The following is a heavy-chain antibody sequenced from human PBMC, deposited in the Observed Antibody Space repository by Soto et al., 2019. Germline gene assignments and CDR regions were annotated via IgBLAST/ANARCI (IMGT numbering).Heavy chain of an antibody. V-gene: IGHV3-21*04. D-gene: IGHD6-19*01. CDR1: GFTFSSYS. CDR2: ISSSSSYI. CDR3: AKDFLIAVAGTYFDY. J-gene: IGHJ4*02. Sequence: GGSLRLSCAASGFTFSSYSMNWVRQAPGKGLEWVSSISSSSSYIYYADSVKGRFTISRDNAKNSLYLQINILRAEDTAVYYCAKDFLIAVAGTYFDYWGQGT.